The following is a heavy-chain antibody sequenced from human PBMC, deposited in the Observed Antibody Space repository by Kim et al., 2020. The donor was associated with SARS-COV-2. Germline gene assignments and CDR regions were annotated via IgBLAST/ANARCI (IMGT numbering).Heavy chain of an antibody. D-gene: IGHD3-16*01. CDR3: GRDPGRLLLGDLYV. V-gene: IGHV3-11*04. Sequence: YADSVEGRFTISRDNTRNSLYLQMNSLTVEDTAVYYCGRDPGRLLLGDLYVWGHGTTVIVSS. J-gene: IGHJ6*02.